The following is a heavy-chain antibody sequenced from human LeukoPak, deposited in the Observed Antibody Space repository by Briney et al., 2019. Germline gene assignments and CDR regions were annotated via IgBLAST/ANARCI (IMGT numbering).Heavy chain of an antibody. CDR3: ARDLGFNTMVRGVITLDY. J-gene: IGHJ4*02. D-gene: IGHD3-10*01. CDR1: GYTFTNYG. V-gene: IGHV1-18*01. CDR2: ISAYNGNT. Sequence: ASVKVSCKASGYTFTNYGITWVRQAPGQGLEWMGWISAYNGNTNYAQKLQGRVTMTTDTSTSTAYMELSRLRSDDTAAYYCARDLGFNTMVRGVITLDYWGQGTLVTVSS.